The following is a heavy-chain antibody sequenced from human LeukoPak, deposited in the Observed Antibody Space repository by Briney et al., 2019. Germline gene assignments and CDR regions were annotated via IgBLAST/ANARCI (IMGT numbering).Heavy chain of an antibody. Sequence: PSETLSLTCTVSGGSISSYYWSWIRQPPGKGLEWIGYIYYSGSTNYNPSLKSRVTISVDKSKNQFSLKLSSVTAADTAVYYCARQRMVAASIDYWGQGTLVTVSS. CDR2: IYYSGST. J-gene: IGHJ4*02. V-gene: IGHV4-59*08. D-gene: IGHD2-15*01. CDR1: GGSISSYY. CDR3: ARQRMVAASIDY.